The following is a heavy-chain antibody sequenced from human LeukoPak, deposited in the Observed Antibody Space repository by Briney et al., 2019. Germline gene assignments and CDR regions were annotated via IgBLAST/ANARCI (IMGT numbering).Heavy chain of an antibody. CDR3: PRDQRRDYGDYFEN. J-gene: IGHJ4*02. V-gene: IGHV4-59*01. Sequence: SETLSLTCTVSGDSISSYFWSWIRQSPGKGLEWIGYTHYSGSTSYNPSLTSRVTISLDTSKNQFYLKLSSVTASDTAFYYCPRDQRRDYGDYFENWGQGTQVTVSS. CDR2: THYSGST. CDR1: GDSISSYF. D-gene: IGHD3-16*01.